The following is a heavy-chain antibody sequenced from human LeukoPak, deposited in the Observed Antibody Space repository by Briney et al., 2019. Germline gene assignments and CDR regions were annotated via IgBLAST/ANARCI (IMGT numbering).Heavy chain of an antibody. CDR1: GYSISSGYY. CDR2: IYHSGST. Sequence: SETLSLTCTVSGYSISSGYYWGWIRQPPGKGLEWIGSIYHSGSTYYNPSLKSRVTISVDTSKNQFSLKLSSVTAADTAVYYCARVKWELPTYYYYYMDVWGKGTTVTISS. V-gene: IGHV4-38-2*02. CDR3: ARVKWELPTYYYYYMDV. D-gene: IGHD1-26*01. J-gene: IGHJ6*03.